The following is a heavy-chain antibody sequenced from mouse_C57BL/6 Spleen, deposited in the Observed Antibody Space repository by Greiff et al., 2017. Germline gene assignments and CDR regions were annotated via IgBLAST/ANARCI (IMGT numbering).Heavy chain of an antibody. CDR2: IYPGDGGT. J-gene: IGHJ4*01. CDR3: ASGNYLYYYAMDY. D-gene: IGHD2-1*01. Sequence: VQLQQSGPELVKPGASVKISCKASGYAFSSSWMNWVKQWPGKGLEWIGRIYPGDGGTNYNGKFTGKATLTADKSSSAAYMQRSSLTSEDSAVYFCASGNYLYYYAMDYWGQGTSVTVAS. V-gene: IGHV1-82*01. CDR1: GYAFSSSW.